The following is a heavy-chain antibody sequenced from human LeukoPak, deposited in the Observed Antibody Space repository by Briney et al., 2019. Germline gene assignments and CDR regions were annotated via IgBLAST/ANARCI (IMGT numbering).Heavy chain of an antibody. CDR3: ARAAVAGTEFDY. CDR2: IYTSGST. J-gene: IGHJ4*02. D-gene: IGHD6-19*01. V-gene: IGHV4-4*07. Sequence: SETLSLTCTVSGCSISSYYWSWIRQPAGKGLEWIARIYTSGSTNYNPSFKSRVTMSVDPSKNQFSLKLSSVTAADTAVYYCARAAVAGTEFDYWGQGTLVTVSS. CDR1: GCSISSYY.